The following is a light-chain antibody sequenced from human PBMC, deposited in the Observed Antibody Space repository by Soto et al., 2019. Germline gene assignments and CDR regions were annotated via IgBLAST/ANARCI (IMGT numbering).Light chain of an antibody. CDR2: EVS. CDR1: SSDVGGYNY. J-gene: IGLJ2*01. Sequence: QSALTQPPSASGSPGQSVTISCTGTSSDVGGYNYVSWYQQHPGKAPKLMIYEVSKRPSGVPDRVSGCKSGNTASLTVSGLQAEDEADYYCSSYAGSNNLGVFGGGTKLTVL. V-gene: IGLV2-8*01. CDR3: SSYAGSNNLGV.